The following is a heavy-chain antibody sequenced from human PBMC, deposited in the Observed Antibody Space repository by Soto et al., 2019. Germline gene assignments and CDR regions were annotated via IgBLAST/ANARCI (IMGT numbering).Heavy chain of an antibody. CDR3: IKCGGDCYSSDY. D-gene: IGHD2-21*02. Sequence: PGGSLRLSCATSGFTFGHFAMGWVRQAPGKGLEWLGFVRSKTYGGTEEYAASVKGRFTXXXDXXXXXAXLQXXSLXTEDKAVYYCIKCGGDCYSSDYWGQGTLVTVSS. V-gene: IGHV3-49*04. CDR2: VRSKTYGGTE. J-gene: IGHJ4*02. CDR1: GFTFGHFA.